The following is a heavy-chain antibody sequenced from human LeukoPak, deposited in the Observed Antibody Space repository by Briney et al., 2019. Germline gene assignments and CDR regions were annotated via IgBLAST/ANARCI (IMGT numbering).Heavy chain of an antibody. CDR2: ISSSGSTI. D-gene: IGHD3-10*02. Sequence: GGSLRLSCAASGLTFSSYEMNWVRQAPGKGLEWVSYISSSGSTIYYADSVKGRFTISRDNAKNSLYLQMDSLRAEDTAVYYCAELGITMIGGVWGKGTTVTISS. CDR3: AELGITMIGGV. V-gene: IGHV3-48*03. CDR1: GLTFSSYE. J-gene: IGHJ6*04.